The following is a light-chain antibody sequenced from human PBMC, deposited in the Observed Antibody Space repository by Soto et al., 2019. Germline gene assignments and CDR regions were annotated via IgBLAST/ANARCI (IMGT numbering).Light chain of an antibody. CDR1: SSDVGGYSY. J-gene: IGLJ1*01. Sequence: QSVLTQPRSVSGSPGQSVTMSCTGTSSDVGGYSYVSWFQQHPGKAPKLMIYDVSKRPSGVPDRFSGSKSGNTASLTISGLQAEDEADYYCCSFAGSYTLYVFGTGAKLTVL. V-gene: IGLV2-11*01. CDR3: CSFAGSYTLYV. CDR2: DVS.